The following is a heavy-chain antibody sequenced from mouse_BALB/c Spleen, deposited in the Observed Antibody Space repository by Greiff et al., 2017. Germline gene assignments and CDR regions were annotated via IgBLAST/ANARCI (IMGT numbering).Heavy chain of an antibody. D-gene: IGHD2-4*01. CDR1: GDSITSGY. J-gene: IGHJ3*01. CDR3: ASSMITTSGFAY. V-gene: IGHV3-8*02. Sequence: EVKLVESGPSLVKPSQTLSLTCSVTGDSITSGYWNWIRKFPGNKLEYMGYISYSGSTYYNPSLKSRISITRDTSKNQYYLQLNSVTTEDTATYYCASSMITTSGFAYWGQGTLVTVSA. CDR2: ISYSGST.